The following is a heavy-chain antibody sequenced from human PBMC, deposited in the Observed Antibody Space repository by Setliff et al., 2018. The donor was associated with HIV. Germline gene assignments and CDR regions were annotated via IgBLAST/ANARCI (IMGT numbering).Heavy chain of an antibody. CDR3: ARNSPFPPSSGAHFDF. D-gene: IGHD3-22*01. V-gene: IGHV7-4-1*02. J-gene: IGHJ4*02. Sequence: ASVKVSCKASGGTFSSYAIYWVRQAPGQGLEWMGWIHTSTGKPTYVRDFTGRFVFSLDTSVNTAFLQISDLKTEDTAVYYCARNSPFPPSSGAHFDFWGPGTLVTVSS. CDR2: IHTSTGKP. CDR1: GGTFSSYA.